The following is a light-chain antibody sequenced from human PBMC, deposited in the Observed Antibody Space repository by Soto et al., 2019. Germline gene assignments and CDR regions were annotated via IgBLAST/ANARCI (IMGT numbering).Light chain of an antibody. CDR3: SSYTSSSTLVV. CDR2: DVS. Sequence: QSALTQPASVSGSPGQSITISCTGTSSDVGGYNYVSWYQQHPGKAPKLMIYDVSNRPSGVSNRLSGSKSGNTASLTISGLQAEDEADYCCSSYTSSSTLVVFGGGTQLTVL. CDR1: SSDVGGYNY. V-gene: IGLV2-14*01. J-gene: IGLJ2*01.